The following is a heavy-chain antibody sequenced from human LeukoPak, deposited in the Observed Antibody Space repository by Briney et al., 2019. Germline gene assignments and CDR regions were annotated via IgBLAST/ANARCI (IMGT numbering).Heavy chain of an antibody. J-gene: IGHJ4*02. CDR2: INPNSGGT. CDR3: ARDYYGSGSFDY. D-gene: IGHD3-10*01. Sequence: GASVKVSCKASGYTFTGYYMHWVRQTPGQGLEWMGWINPNSGGTNYAQKFQGRVTMTRDTSISTAYMELSRLRSDDTAVYYCARDYYGSGSFDYWGQGTLVTVSS. V-gene: IGHV1-2*02. CDR1: GYTFTGYY.